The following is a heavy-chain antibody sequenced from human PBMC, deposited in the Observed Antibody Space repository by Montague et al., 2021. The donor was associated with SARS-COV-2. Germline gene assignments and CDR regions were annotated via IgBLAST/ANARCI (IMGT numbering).Heavy chain of an antibody. Sequence: SETLSLTCSVSGSSITNSHWSWIRQPPGKGLEWIGYISYSGTTTYSSSLKTRVTISMDTSKNHFSLRLTSVTAADTAIYYCARGNDSWYHWGQGTLVIVSS. CDR3: ARGNDSWYH. V-gene: IGHV4-59*01. CDR2: ISYSGTT. CDR1: GSSITNSH. J-gene: IGHJ1*01. D-gene: IGHD6-13*01.